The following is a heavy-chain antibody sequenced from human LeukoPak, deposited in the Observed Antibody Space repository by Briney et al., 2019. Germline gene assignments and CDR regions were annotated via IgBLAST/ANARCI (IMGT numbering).Heavy chain of an antibody. V-gene: IGHV4-39*07. Sequence: SETLSLTCTVSGGSISSSSYYWGWIRQPPGKGLEWIGSIYYSGSTYYNPSLKSRVTISVDTSKNQFSLKLSSVTAADTAVYYCARRLRLQYYDILTGYSSYYYYYMDVWGKGTTVTVSS. CDR3: ARRLRLQYYDILTGYSSYYYYYMDV. J-gene: IGHJ6*03. CDR2: IYYSGST. CDR1: GGSISSSSYY. D-gene: IGHD3-9*01.